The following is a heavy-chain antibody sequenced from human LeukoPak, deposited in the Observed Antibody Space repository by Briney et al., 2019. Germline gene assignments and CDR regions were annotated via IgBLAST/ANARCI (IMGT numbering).Heavy chain of an antibody. D-gene: IGHD6-19*01. Sequence: PSETLSLTCTVSGGSLGGYCWSWIRQTPGKGLEYIGYIYPTGNTNGNTNYNPSLKSRVTISVDTSKNQFSLNLTSVTAADTAKYYCARLQWLVRSWFDPWGQGTLVIVSS. V-gene: IGHV4-4*08. CDR2: IYPTGNT. J-gene: IGHJ5*02. CDR3: ARLQWLVRSWFDP. CDR1: GGSLGGYC.